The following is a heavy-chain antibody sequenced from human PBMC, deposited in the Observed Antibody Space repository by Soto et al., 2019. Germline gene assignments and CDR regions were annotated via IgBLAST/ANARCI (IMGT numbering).Heavy chain of an antibody. CDR3: ARDAVEAYYDILTGYFDY. D-gene: IGHD3-9*01. Sequence: GGSLRLSCAASGFTFSSYGMHWVRQSPGKGLEWVAVIWYDGSNKYYADSVKGRFTISRDNSKNTLYLQMNSLRAEDTAVYYCARDAVEAYYDILTGYFDYWGQGTLVTVSS. V-gene: IGHV3-33*01. CDR1: GFTFSSYG. CDR2: IWYDGSNK. J-gene: IGHJ4*02.